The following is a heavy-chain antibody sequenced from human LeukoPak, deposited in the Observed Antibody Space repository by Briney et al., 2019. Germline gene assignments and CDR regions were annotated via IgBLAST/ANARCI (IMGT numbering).Heavy chain of an antibody. V-gene: IGHV3-7*01. CDR1: GFTFRIYA. J-gene: IGHJ3*02. D-gene: IGHD1-26*01. CDR3: ARVGASTGAFDI. CDR2: IRQDGSEK. Sequence: GGSLRLSCAASGFTFRIYAMSWVRQAPGKGLEWVANIRQDGSEKYYVDSVKGRFTISRDNAKNSLFLQMNSLRAEDTAVYYCARVGASTGAFDIWGQGTMVTVSS.